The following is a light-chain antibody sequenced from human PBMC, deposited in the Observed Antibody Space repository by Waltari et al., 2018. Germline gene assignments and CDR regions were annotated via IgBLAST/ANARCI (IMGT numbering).Light chain of an antibody. V-gene: IGLV3-27*01. J-gene: IGLJ2*01. CDR2: KDT. Sequence: YDLTQPSSVSVSPGQTATITCSGDVLAEKIDRWFQQKPGQAPTLILYKDTGRPSGIPGRFSGSSSGSTVTLTIRGALLEDEADYHCHAAADNNWFFGGGTKLTVL. CDR1: VLAEKI. CDR3: HAAADNNWF.